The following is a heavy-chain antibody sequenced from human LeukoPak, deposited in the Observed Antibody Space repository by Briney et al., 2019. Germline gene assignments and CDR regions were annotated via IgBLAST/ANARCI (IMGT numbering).Heavy chain of an antibody. J-gene: IGHJ4*02. CDR3: ARTLLTKQWLPTDFDY. CDR2: IYYSGST. Sequence: SETLSLTCTVSGGSISSYYWSWIRQPPGKGLEWIGYIYYSGSTNYNPSLKSRVTISVDTSKNQFSLKLSSVTAADTAVYYCARTLLTKQWLPTDFDYWGQGTLVTVSS. D-gene: IGHD6-19*01. V-gene: IGHV4-59*01. CDR1: GGSISSYY.